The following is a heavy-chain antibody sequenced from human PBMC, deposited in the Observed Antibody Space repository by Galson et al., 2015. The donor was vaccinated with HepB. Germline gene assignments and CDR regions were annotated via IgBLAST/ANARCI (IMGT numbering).Heavy chain of an antibody. CDR2: INHEGRT. CDR3: ARGSRGLRYLDPRYYYGMDV. J-gene: IGHJ6*02. CDR1: GGSFSGPF. D-gene: IGHD3-9*01. Sequence: QVRLQESGPGLVKPSTTLSLTCSVSGGSFSGPFWNWVRQPPGGGLEWIAEINHEGRTKYNPSLKDRSTISIDTSKNQFSLRLTSVTAADTAVYFCARGSRGLRYLDPRYYYGMDVWGQGTTVTVSS. V-gene: IGHV4-34*10.